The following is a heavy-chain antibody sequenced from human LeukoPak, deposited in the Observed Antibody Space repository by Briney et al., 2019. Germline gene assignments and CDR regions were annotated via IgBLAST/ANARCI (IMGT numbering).Heavy chain of an antibody. Sequence: GGSLRLSCAASGFTFSSYSMNWVRQAPGQGLEFVSAINSKADSTYYADSVKGRFTISRDSSKNTLYLQLGSLRAEDMAVYYCARVRVGVMARGNYLDYWGQGTLVTVSS. J-gene: IGHJ4*02. V-gene: IGHV3-64*02. CDR2: INSKADST. CDR1: GFTFSSYS. D-gene: IGHD3-16*01. CDR3: ARVRVGVMARGNYLDY.